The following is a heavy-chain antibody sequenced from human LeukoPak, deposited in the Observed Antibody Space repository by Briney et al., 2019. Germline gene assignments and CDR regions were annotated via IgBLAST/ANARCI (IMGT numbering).Heavy chain of an antibody. D-gene: IGHD3-10*01. V-gene: IGHV3-33*01. J-gene: IGHJ4*02. Sequence: PGGSLRLSCAASGFTFSSYGMHWVRQAPGKGLEWVAVIWYDGSNKYYADSVKGRFTISRDNSKNTLYLQMNSLRAEDTAVYYCARGPITMVRGVIFWGQGTLVTVSS. CDR3: ARGPITMVRGVIF. CDR1: GFTFSSYG. CDR2: IWYDGSNK.